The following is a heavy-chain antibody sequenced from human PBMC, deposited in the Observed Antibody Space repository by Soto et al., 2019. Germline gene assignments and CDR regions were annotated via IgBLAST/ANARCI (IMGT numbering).Heavy chain of an antibody. J-gene: IGHJ4*02. D-gene: IGHD3-10*01. CDR3: AKDNGNYGSGSFSH. Sequence: EVQRLESGGGLVQPGGSLRLSCAASGFTFGSYAMSWDRQAPGKGLEWVSLISGTGDSSEYANSVKGRFTISRDYSKTTVFLQMNSLRAEDTAGYFCAKDNGNYGSGSFSHWGQGTLVTVSS. CDR1: GFTFGSYA. V-gene: IGHV3-23*01. CDR2: ISGTGDSS.